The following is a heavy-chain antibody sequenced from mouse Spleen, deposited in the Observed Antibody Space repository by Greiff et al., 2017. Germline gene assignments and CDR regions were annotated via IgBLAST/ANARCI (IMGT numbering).Heavy chain of an antibody. Sequence: QVQLQQSGAELVKPGASVKLSCKASGYTFTSYDINWVRQRPEQGLEWIGWIFPGDGSTKYNEKFKGKAPLTTDKSCSTAYLQLSRLTSEDSAVYFCARRGGDCALGFDVWGAGTTVTVSS. CDR2: IFPGDGST. CDR1: GYTFTSYD. CDR3: ARRGGDCALGFDV. V-gene: IGHV1S56*01. D-gene: IGHD2-13*01. J-gene: IGHJ1*01.